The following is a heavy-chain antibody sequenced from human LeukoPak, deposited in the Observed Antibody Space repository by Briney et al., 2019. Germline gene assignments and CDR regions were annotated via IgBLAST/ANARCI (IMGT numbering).Heavy chain of an antibody. D-gene: IGHD3-22*01. CDR1: GFTVSSNY. J-gene: IGHJ3*01. CDR2: IYSGGST. V-gene: IGHV3-53*01. CDR3: ANLLPITMIVVVPL. Sequence: GGSLRLSCAASGFTVSSNYMSWVRRAPGKGLEWVSVIYSGGSTYYADSVKGRFTISRDNSKNTLYLQMNSLRAEDTAVYYCANLLPITMIVVVPLWGQGTMVTVSS.